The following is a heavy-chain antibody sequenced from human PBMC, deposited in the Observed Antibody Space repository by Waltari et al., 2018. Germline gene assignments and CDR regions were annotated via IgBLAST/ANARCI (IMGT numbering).Heavy chain of an antibody. CDR2: IYSGDST. J-gene: IGHJ6*02. CDR3: ARGLADYYYDNSGHSFFGMDV. D-gene: IGHD3-22*01. V-gene: IGHV3-53*01. Sequence: EVQLVESGGGLIQPGGSLRLSCAASGFTVTSNYISGVRRAPGKGLEWFSFIYSGDSTFYADSVKGRFTISRDNSKNTLYLQMNSLRAEDTAVYYCARGLADYYYDNSGHSFFGMDVWGQGTTVTVSS. CDR1: GFTVTSNY.